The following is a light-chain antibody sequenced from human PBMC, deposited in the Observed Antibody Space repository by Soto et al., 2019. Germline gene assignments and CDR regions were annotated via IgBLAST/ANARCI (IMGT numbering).Light chain of an antibody. CDR2: RNN. V-gene: IGLV1-47*01. Sequence: QSVLTQPPSASGTPGQRVTISCSGSSSNIGSNYVFWYQQLPGTAPKLLIYRNNLRPSGVPDRFSGSKSGTSASLAISGLRSEDEADYYSASWDDSLSGSFWVFGGGTKLTVL. CDR1: SSNIGSNY. J-gene: IGLJ3*02. CDR3: ASWDDSLSGSFWV.